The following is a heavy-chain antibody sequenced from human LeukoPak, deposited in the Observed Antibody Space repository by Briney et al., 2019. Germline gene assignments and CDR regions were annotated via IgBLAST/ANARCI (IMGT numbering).Heavy chain of an antibody. V-gene: IGHV4-39*01. D-gene: IGHD6-13*01. Sequence: PSETLSLTCTVSGGSISSSSYYWGWIRQPPGKGLEWIGSIYYSGSTCYNPSLKSRVTISVDTSKNQFSLKLSSVTAADTAVYYCARPRLGHSSSWYGPYYYYYYMDVWGKGTTVTVSS. CDR1: GGSISSSSYY. CDR2: IYYSGST. CDR3: ARPRLGHSSSWYGPYYYYYYMDV. J-gene: IGHJ6*03.